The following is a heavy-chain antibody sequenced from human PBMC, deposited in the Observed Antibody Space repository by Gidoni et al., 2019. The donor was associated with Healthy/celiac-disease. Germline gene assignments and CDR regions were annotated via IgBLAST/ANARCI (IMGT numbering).Heavy chain of an antibody. CDR2: IYYSGST. J-gene: IGHJ1*01. Sequence: QVQLQESGPGLVKPSKTLSLTCPVSGGSISSGGYYWSWIRQHPGKGLEWIGYIYYSGSTYYNPSLKSRVTISVDTSKNQFSLKLSSVTAADTAVYYCARDLYDSSGWGFQHWGQGTLVTVSS. D-gene: IGHD3-22*01. CDR3: ARDLYDSSGWGFQH. CDR1: GGSISSGGYY. V-gene: IGHV4-31*03.